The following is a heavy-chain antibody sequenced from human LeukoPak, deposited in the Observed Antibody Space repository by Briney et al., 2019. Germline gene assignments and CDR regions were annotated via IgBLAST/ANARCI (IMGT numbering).Heavy chain of an antibody. J-gene: IGHJ1*01. D-gene: IGHD4-17*01. Sequence: GGSLRLSCEASGFTFSSYWMHWVRQVPGKGLVWVSRINSDGSSTTYADSVKGRFTISRDNAKNTLYLQMNSLRAEDTAVYYCARDDGVRTEYFQHWGQGTLVTVSS. CDR3: ARDDGVRTEYFQH. CDR2: INSDGSST. V-gene: IGHV3-74*01. CDR1: GFTFSSYW.